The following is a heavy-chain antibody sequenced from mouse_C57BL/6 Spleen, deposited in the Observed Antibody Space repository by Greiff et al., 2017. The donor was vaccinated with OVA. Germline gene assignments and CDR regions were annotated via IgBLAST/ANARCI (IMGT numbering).Heavy chain of an antibody. CDR1: GYTFTSYW. D-gene: IGHD2-5*01. CDR2: IYPGSGST. V-gene: IGHV1-55*01. J-gene: IGHJ3*01. CDR3: ARRGYSNSAWFAY. Sequence: QVQLQQSGAELVKPGASVKMSCKASGYTFTSYWITWVKQRPGQGLEWIGDIYPGSGSTNYNEKFKSKATLTVDASSSTAYMQLSSLTSEDSAVYYCARRGYSNSAWFAYWGQGTLVTVSA.